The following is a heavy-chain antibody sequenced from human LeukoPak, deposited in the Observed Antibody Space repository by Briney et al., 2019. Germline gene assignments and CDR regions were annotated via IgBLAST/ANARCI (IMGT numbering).Heavy chain of an antibody. CDR3: ARGPLGGYCSGGSCYGLSYFDY. CDR2: INHSGST. J-gene: IGHJ4*02. V-gene: IGHV4-34*01. D-gene: IGHD2-15*01. CDR1: GGSFSGYY. Sequence: KPSETLSLTCAVYGGSFSGYYWGWIRQPPGKGLEWIGEINHSGSTNYNPSLKSRVTISVDTSKNQFSLKLSSVTAADTAVYYCARGPLGGYCSGGSCYGLSYFDYWGQGTLVTVSS.